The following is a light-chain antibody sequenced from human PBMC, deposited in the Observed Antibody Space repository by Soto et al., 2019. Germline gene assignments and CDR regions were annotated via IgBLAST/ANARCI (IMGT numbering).Light chain of an antibody. CDR1: TINVGGYNY. V-gene: IGLV2-14*01. CDR2: DVI. CDR3: TSYTSSGTHV. Sequence: QSALTQPASVSGSPGHSIPISCPGPTINVGGYNYVSWHQQHPGKAPKLMIYDVINRPSGVSNRFSGSKSDNTASLTISGLQAEDEADYYCTSYTSSGTHVFGSGTKLTVL. J-gene: IGLJ1*01.